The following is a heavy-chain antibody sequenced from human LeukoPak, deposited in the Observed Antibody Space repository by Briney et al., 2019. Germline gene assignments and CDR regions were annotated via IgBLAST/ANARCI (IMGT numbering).Heavy chain of an antibody. D-gene: IGHD2-15*01. V-gene: IGHV4-59*01. Sequence: SETLSLTCAVSGGSISSYYWSWIRQPPGKGLEWIGYIYYSGSTNYNPSLKSRVTISVDTSKNQFSLKLSSVTAADTAVYYCAPGILGTFDPWGQGTLVTVSS. J-gene: IGHJ5*02. CDR3: APGILGTFDP. CDR2: IYYSGST. CDR1: GGSISSYY.